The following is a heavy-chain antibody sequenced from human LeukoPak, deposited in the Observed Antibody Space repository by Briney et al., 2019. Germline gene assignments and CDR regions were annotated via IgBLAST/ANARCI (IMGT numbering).Heavy chain of an antibody. V-gene: IGHV4-31*03. J-gene: IGHJ4*02. D-gene: IGHD2-15*01. CDR1: GGSISSGGYY. CDR3: ARGCGGSCYGIGTVDY. CDR2: IYYSGST. Sequence: SETLSLTCTVSGGSISSGGYYWSWIRQHPGKGLEWIGYIYYSGSTYYNPSLKSRVTISVDTSKNQFSLKLSSVTAADTAVYYCARGCGGSCYGIGTVDYWGQGTLVTVSS.